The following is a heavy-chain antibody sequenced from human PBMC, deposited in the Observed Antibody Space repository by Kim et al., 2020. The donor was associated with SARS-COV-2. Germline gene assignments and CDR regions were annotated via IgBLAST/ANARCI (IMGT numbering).Heavy chain of an antibody. Sequence: GGSLRLSCAASGFTFSDYYMSRIRQAPGKGLEWVSYISNTGSQTKYADSVKGRFTISRDNAKNSLYLQMNSLRAEDTAVYYCASPGNWYFDLWGRGTLVT. CDR3: ASPGNWYFDL. J-gene: IGHJ2*01. CDR1: GFTFSDYY. CDR2: ISNTGSQT. V-gene: IGHV3-11*03.